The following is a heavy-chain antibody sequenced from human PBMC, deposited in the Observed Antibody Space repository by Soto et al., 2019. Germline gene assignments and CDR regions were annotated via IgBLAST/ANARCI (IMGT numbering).Heavy chain of an antibody. CDR3: AKFRDIVVVSAAMHHYYYYYGMDV. CDR2: ISGSGGST. CDR1: GFTFSSYA. Sequence: GGSLRLSCAASGFTFSSYAMSWVRQAPGKGLEWVSAISGSGGSTYYADSVKGRFTISRDNSKNTLYLQMNSLRAEDTAVYYCAKFRDIVVVSAAMHHYYYYYGMDVWGQGTTVTVSS. J-gene: IGHJ6*02. D-gene: IGHD2-2*01. V-gene: IGHV3-23*01.